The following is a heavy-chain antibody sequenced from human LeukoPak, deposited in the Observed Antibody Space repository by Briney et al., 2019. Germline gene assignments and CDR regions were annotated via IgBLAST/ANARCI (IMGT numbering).Heavy chain of an antibody. V-gene: IGHV4-4*07. CDR3: AREALEYFLFDY. J-gene: IGHJ4*02. CDR1: GGSISGNY. D-gene: IGHD6-6*01. CDR2: IFGSGST. Sequence: SETLSLTCTVSGGSISGNYWSWVRQPAGKGLEWIGRIFGSGSTNYNPSFKSRVTMSVDTSKNQFSLKLSSVTAADTAVYYCAREALEYFLFDYWGQGTLVTVSS.